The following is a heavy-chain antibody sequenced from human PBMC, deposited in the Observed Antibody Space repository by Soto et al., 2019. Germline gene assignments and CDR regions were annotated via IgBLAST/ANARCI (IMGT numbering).Heavy chain of an antibody. Sequence: QITLKESGPTLVKPTQTLTLTCTFSGFSLSTSRGGVGWVRQPPGKALEWLTFIYWDGDKRYSPSLKSRLTITTDTSKTQVVLTITTMDPVDTATYYSAPSPQDVIVVGKYFQHWGQCTLVTVSS. CDR1: GFSLSTSRGG. J-gene: IGHJ1*01. V-gene: IGHV2-5*02. D-gene: IGHD3-22*01. CDR2: IYWDGDK. CDR3: APSPQDVIVVGKYFQH.